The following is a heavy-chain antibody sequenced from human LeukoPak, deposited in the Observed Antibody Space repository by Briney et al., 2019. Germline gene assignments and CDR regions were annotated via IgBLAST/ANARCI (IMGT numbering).Heavy chain of an antibody. Sequence: ASVKVSCKASGYTFTSYYMHWVRQAPGQGLEWMGIINPSGGSTSYAQKFQGRVTMTRDTSTSTVYMELSSLRSEDTAVYYCARDRVDRSSDDHRFDYWGQGTLVTVSS. J-gene: IGHJ4*02. CDR3: ARDRVDRSSDDHRFDY. V-gene: IGHV1-46*01. D-gene: IGHD6-19*01. CDR1: GYTFTSYY. CDR2: INPSGGST.